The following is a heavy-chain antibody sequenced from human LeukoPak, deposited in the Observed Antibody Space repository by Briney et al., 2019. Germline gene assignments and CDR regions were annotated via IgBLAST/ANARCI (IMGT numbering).Heavy chain of an antibody. Sequence: GGSLRLSCTASGFTFGDNPLNWVRQAPGKGLEWVGLIRSDRYGGTSEYVASVNGRFSISRDDSRNILYLEMNSLRNEDTAVYFCTRISSSPAAPYYYYMDVWGKGIPVTVSS. V-gene: IGHV3-49*04. D-gene: IGHD6-6*01. J-gene: IGHJ6*03. CDR2: IRSDRYGGTS. CDR1: GFTFGDNP. CDR3: TRISSSPAAPYYYYMDV.